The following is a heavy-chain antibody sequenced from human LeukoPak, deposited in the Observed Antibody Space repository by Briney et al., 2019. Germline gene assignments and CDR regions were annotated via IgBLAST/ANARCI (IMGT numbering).Heavy chain of an antibody. J-gene: IGHJ4*02. Sequence: GGSLRLSCAASGLRFSGHYMSWIRQAPGKGLEWISYISSTITTIYYADSVKGRFTISRDNAKNSLYLQMSSLRAEDTAVYYCARGDCSATSCDYFDNWGQGTLVTVSS. CDR3: ARGDCSATSCDYFDN. CDR1: GLRFSGHY. V-gene: IGHV3-11*04. CDR2: ISSTITTI. D-gene: IGHD2-15*01.